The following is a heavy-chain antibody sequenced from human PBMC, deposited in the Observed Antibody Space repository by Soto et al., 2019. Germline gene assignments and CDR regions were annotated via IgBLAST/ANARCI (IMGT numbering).Heavy chain of an antibody. CDR1: GFTFSSYA. D-gene: IGHD3-22*01. V-gene: IGHV3-23*01. J-gene: IGHJ4*02. CDR2: ISGSGGST. CDR3: AKVSRYYYDSSGYIDY. Sequence: PGGSLRLSCAASGFTFSSYAMSWVRQAPGKGLEWVSAISGSGGSTYYADSVKGRFTISRDNSKNTLYLQMNSLRAEDTAVYYCAKVSRYYYDSSGYIDYWGQGALVTVSS.